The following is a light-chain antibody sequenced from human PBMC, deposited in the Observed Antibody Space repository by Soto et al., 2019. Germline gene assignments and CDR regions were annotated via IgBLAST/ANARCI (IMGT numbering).Light chain of an antibody. CDR2: YDD. V-gene: IGLV1-36*01. CDR3: VAWDDKLNGPM. J-gene: IGLJ3*02. Sequence: SVLTQPPSVSEAPRQRVTISCSGSISNIGRNDVNWYQQLPGKAPKLIMYYDDLLPSGVSDRFSGSKSGTSASLAISGLQSEDEADYFCVAWDDKLNGPMFGGGTKLTVL. CDR1: ISNIGRND.